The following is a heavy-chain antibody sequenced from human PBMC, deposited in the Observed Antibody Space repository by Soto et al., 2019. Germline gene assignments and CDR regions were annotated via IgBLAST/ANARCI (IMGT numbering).Heavy chain of an antibody. Sequence: GGSLRLSCAASGFTFRDHAMHWVRQAPGKGREWLAIIWNDGSNKFYAGSVKGRFTISRDDSKSIAYLQMNSLKSEDTAVYYCARDLASSDNDDFYGMDGWGQGTTVTVSS. J-gene: IGHJ6*02. CDR2: IWNDGSNK. D-gene: IGHD4-17*01. V-gene: IGHV3-33*01. CDR3: ARDLASSDNDDFYGMDG. CDR1: GFTFRDHA.